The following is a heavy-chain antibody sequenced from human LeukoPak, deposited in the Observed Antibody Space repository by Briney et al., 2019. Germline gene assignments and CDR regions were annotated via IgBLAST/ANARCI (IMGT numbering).Heavy chain of an antibody. J-gene: IGHJ4*02. V-gene: IGHV3-74*01. CDR2: INSDGSST. Sequence: QPGGSLRLFCAASGFTFSSYWMHWVRQAPGKGLVWVSRINSDGSSTSYADSVKGRFTISRDNAKNTLYLQMNSLRAEDTAVYYCARGQRKVGAIDYWGQGTLVTVSS. CDR3: ARGQRKVGAIDY. D-gene: IGHD1-26*01. CDR1: GFTFSSYW.